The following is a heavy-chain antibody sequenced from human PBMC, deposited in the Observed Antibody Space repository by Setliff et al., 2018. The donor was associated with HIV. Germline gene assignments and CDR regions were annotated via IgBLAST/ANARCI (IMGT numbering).Heavy chain of an antibody. J-gene: IGHJ4*02. Sequence: ASVKVSCKVSGYTLTEVSIHWVRQAPGKGFEWMGYFDPEDGETVHAQKFQGRVTITADESTNTAYMELSSLRSEDTAVYYCASGSHGEGATDYWGLGTLVTVSS. D-gene: IGHD1-26*01. CDR2: FDPEDGET. V-gene: IGHV1-24*01. CDR3: ASGSHGEGATDY. CDR1: GYTLTEVS.